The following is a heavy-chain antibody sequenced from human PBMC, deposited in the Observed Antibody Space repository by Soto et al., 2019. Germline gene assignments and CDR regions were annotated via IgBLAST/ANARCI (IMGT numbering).Heavy chain of an antibody. CDR2: INHSGST. CDR3: ARTDPYYGDYDY. D-gene: IGHD4-17*01. Sequence: SETLSLTCAVYGGSFSGYYWSWIRQPPGKGLEWIGEINHSGSTNYNPSLKSRVTISVDTSKNQFSLRAEDTAVYYCARTDPYYGDYDYWGQGTLVTVSS. CDR1: GGSFSGYY. V-gene: IGHV4-34*01. J-gene: IGHJ4*02.